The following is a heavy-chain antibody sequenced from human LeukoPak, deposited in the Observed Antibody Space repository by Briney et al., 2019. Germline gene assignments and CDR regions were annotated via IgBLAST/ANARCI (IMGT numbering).Heavy chain of an antibody. Sequence: ASVKVSCKASGYTFTSYYMHWVRQAPGQGLEWMGIINPSGGSTSYAQKFQGRVTMTRDTSTSTVYMELSSLRSEDTAVYYCARDGYYDSSGYSYYYYYGMDVWGQGTTVTVSS. CDR1: GYTFTSYY. D-gene: IGHD3-22*01. V-gene: IGHV1-46*01. CDR2: INPSGGST. CDR3: ARDGYYDSSGYSYYYYYGMDV. J-gene: IGHJ6*02.